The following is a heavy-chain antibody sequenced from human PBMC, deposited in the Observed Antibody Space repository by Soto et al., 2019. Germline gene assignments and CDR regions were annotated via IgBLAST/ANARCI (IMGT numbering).Heavy chain of an antibody. CDR3: ARGPPTAAAGKFDY. J-gene: IGHJ4*02. CDR1: GGSISSGGYY. Sequence: SETLSLTCTVSGGSISSGGYYWSWIRQHPGKGLEWIGYIYYSGSTYYNPSLKSRVTISVDTSKNQFSLKLSSVTAADTAVYYCARGPPTAAAGKFDYWGQGTLVTVSS. D-gene: IGHD6-13*01. CDR2: IYYSGST. V-gene: IGHV4-31*03.